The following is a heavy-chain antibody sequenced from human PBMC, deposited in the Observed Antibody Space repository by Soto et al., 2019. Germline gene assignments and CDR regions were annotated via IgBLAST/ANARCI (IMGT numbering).Heavy chain of an antibody. CDR2: ISNSGST. CDR1: GASISGGSYY. Sequence: QVQLQESGPGLVKPSQTLSLTCTVSGASISGGSYYWSWIRQLPGKGLEWIGYISNSGSTYYNPSLKSRVNISVDTSKNQFSLRVSSVTAADTAVYYCARAVYSNHVYWGQGTLVTVSS. CDR3: ARAVYSNHVY. V-gene: IGHV4-31*03. J-gene: IGHJ4*02. D-gene: IGHD4-4*01.